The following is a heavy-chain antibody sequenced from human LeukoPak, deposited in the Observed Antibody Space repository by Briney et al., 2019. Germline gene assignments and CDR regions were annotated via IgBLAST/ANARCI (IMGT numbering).Heavy chain of an antibody. Sequence: PGGSLRLSCAASGFTFDDYGMSWVRQAPGKGLEWVSGINWNGGSTGYADSVKGRFTISRDNAKNSLYLQMNSLRAEDTALYYCARDKRYFDWLSGGGYYYYYMDVWGKGTTVTVSS. CDR1: GFTFDDYG. CDR3: ARDKRYFDWLSGGGYYYYYMDV. CDR2: INWNGGST. D-gene: IGHD3-9*01. V-gene: IGHV3-20*04. J-gene: IGHJ6*03.